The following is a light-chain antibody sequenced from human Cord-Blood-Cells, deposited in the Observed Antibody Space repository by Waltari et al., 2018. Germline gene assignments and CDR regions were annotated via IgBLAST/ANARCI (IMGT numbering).Light chain of an antibody. CDR1: QSVLYSYNNKSY. CDR2: CAS. Sequence: DIVMTQSPASLTVSLGERATINFKSSQSVLYSYNNKSYLARYQEQPERPAKLLIYCASTRESRVPDRFISGGSETDFTLTISSLQADDVAVYYCQQYYSTPPYTFGQGTKLEIK. J-gene: IGKJ2*01. CDR3: QQYYSTPPYT. V-gene: IGKV4-1*01.